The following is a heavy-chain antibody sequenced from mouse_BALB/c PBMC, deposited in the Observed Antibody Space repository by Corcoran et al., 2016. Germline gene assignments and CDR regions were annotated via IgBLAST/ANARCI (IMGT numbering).Heavy chain of an antibody. CDR1: GFNIKDTY. V-gene: IGHV14-3*02. Sequence: EVQLQQSGAELVKPGASVKLSCTASGFNIKDTYMHWVKQRPEQGLEWIGRIDPANGNTKYDPKLQGKATITADTSSNTAYLQLSSLTSEDTAVYYCARSNWFDYWGQGTTLTVSS. CDR2: IDPANGNT. D-gene: IGHD4-1*01. CDR3: ARSNWFDY. J-gene: IGHJ2*01.